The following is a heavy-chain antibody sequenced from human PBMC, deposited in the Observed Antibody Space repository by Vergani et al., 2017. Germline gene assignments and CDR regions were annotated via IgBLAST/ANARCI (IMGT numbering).Heavy chain of an antibody. CDR3: ARGRGTYYYDSRSFDY. Sequence: QLQLQESGPGLVKPSETLSLTCTVSGGSISSSSYYWGWIRQPPGKGLEWIGSIYYSGSTYYNPSLKSRVTISVDTSKNQFSLKLSSVTAADTAVYYCARGRGTYYYDSRSFDYWGQGTLVTVSS. CDR1: GGSISSSSYY. V-gene: IGHV4-39*01. J-gene: IGHJ4*02. CDR2: IYYSGST. D-gene: IGHD3-22*01.